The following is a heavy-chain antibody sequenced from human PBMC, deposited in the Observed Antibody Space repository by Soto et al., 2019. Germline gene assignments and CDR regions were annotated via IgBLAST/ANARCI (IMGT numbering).Heavy chain of an antibody. Sequence: EVQLVESGGGLVQPGGSLRLSCAASGFTFSHYWMYWVRQAPGKGLVWVSRINSDGSVSSYADSVKGRLTISRDNVKNTLYLQMDSLRAEDTAVYYCARGDCVGGTCYSLAGSSYYYMDVWGKGTTVTVFS. CDR2: INSDGSVS. D-gene: IGHD2-15*01. CDR1: GFTFSHYW. J-gene: IGHJ6*03. V-gene: IGHV3-74*01. CDR3: ARGDCVGGTCYSLAGSSYYYMDV.